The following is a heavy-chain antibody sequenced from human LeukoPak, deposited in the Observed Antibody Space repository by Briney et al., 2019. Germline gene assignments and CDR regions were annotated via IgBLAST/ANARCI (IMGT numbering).Heavy chain of an antibody. CDR2: ISYDGSNK. J-gene: IGHJ3*02. Sequence: GASLRLSCAASGFTFSNYAMSWVRQAPGKGLEWVAVISYDGSNKYYADSVKGRFTISRDNSKNTLYLQMNSLRAEDTAVYYCARKGAFDIWGQGTMVTVSS. CDR3: ARKGAFDI. CDR1: GFTFSNYA. V-gene: IGHV3-30-3*01.